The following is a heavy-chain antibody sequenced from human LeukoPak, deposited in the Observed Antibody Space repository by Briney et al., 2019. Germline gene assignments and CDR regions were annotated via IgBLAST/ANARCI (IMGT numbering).Heavy chain of an antibody. D-gene: IGHD3-22*01. CDR2: ISYDGSNK. J-gene: IGHJ4*02. Sequence: GRSLRLSCAASGFTFSSYAMHWVRQAPGKGLEWVAVISYDGSNKYYADSVKGRFTISRDNAKNSLYLQMNSLRAEDTAVYYCARDRVDYYDSSGYYWDYWGQGTLVTVSS. V-gene: IGHV3-30-3*01. CDR1: GFTFSSYA. CDR3: ARDRVDYYDSSGYYWDY.